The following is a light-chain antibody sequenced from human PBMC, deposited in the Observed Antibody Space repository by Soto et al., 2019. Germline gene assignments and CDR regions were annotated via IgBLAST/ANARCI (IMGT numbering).Light chain of an antibody. V-gene: IGKV1-9*01. CDR3: HLLNIYLIT. J-gene: IGKJ5*01. CDR2: AAS. Sequence: IQLTQSPSPLSASVGDRVTITCRASQGISSYLAWYQQKPGNAPKLLIYAASSLQRGVLSCLSGSCAVRHFTLTIRSLQPEDFTTYKCHLLNIYLITFGEGILLAI. CDR1: QGISSY.